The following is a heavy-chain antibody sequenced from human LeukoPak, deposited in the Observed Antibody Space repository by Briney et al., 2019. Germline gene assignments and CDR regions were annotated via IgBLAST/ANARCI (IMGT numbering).Heavy chain of an antibody. V-gene: IGHV3-23*01. D-gene: IGHD6-13*01. CDR2: ISGSGGST. CDR3: AKDRVEGIAAAGDSYSFDY. CDR1: GFTFSRYA. J-gene: IGHJ4*02. Sequence: TGGSLRLSCAASGFTFSRYAMSWVRQAPGKGLEWVSAISGSGGSTYYADSVKGRFTISRDNSKNTLYLQMNSLRAEDTAVYYCAKDRVEGIAAAGDSYSFDYWGQGTLVTVSS.